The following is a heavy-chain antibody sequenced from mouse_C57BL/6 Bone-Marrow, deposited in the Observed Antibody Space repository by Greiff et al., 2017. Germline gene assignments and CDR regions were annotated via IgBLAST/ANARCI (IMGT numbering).Heavy chain of an antibody. CDR3: ARSGPLGRSFDY. J-gene: IGHJ2*01. CDR2: IYPTSGRT. CDR1: GYTFTSYW. D-gene: IGHD4-1*01. Sequence: QVQLQQPGAELVKPGASVKMSCKASGYTFTSYWITWVKQRPGQGLEWIGDIYPTSGRTKYNEKFKGKAILTVDTSSNTAYMQLSSLTSEDSAVFYRARSGPLGRSFDYWGQGTTLTVSS. V-gene: IGHV1-55*01.